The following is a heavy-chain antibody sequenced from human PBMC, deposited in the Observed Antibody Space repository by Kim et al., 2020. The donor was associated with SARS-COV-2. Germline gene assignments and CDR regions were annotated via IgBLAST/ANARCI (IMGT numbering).Heavy chain of an antibody. J-gene: IGHJ4*02. D-gene: IGHD6-19*01. CDR2: NK. CDR3: AKDPMAGLGY. Sequence: NKYYADSGKGRFTISRDNSTNTLYLQMNSLGAEDTAVYYCAKDPMAGLGYWGQGTLVTVSS. V-gene: IGHV3-30*02.